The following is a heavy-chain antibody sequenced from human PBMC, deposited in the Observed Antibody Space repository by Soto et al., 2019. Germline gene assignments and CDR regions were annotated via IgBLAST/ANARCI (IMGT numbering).Heavy chain of an antibody. CDR1: GDSITSYY. CDR2: IYYSGST. CDR3: ARCLFSYGARFFP. Sequence: SETLSLTCTASGDSITSYYWSWIRQPPGKGLEWIGYIYYSGSTNYNPSLKSRVTISVDTSKNQFSLKLSSVTAADTAVYYCARCLFSYGARFFPWGQVTLVTVS. D-gene: IGHD1-26*01. V-gene: IGHV4-59*01. J-gene: IGHJ5*02.